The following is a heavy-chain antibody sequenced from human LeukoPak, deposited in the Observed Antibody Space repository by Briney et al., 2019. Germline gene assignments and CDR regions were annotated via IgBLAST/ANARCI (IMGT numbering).Heavy chain of an antibody. Sequence: GGSLRLSCAASGFTFSSYSMNWVRQAPGKGLEWVSSISSSSSYIYYANSVKVQFTIPRENAKNALYLQMNSLRAEDTAVYYCARDLRVERAFDIWGQGTMVTVSS. CDR2: ISSSSSYI. J-gene: IGHJ3*02. V-gene: IGHV3-21*01. CDR3: ARDLRVERAFDI. CDR1: GFTFSSYS.